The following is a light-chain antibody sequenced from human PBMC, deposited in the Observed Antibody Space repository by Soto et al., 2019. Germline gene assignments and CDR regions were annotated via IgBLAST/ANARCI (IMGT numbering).Light chain of an antibody. CDR1: QTISTY. Sequence: DIQMTQSPSSLSASVGDRVTITCRASQTISTYLNWYQQKPGKAPKVLIYAASSLQSGVPSRFSGSGSETDFTLTISSLQPEDFATYYCQQSYNTPLTFGQGTRLEIK. V-gene: IGKV1-39*01. CDR2: AAS. CDR3: QQSYNTPLT. J-gene: IGKJ5*01.